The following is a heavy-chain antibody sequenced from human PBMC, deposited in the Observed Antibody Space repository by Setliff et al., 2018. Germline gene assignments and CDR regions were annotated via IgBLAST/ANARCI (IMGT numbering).Heavy chain of an antibody. Sequence: SETLSLTCTVYGVSFSDYYWGWVRQSPGKGLDWIGEINHSGTTNYNPSLKSRVTISVDTSKNQFSLRLSSVTAADTAVYFCARDYGPNDYWGQGSLVTVSS. D-gene: IGHD3-16*01. CDR2: INHSGTT. CDR3: ARDYGPNDY. J-gene: IGHJ4*02. V-gene: IGHV4-34*01. CDR1: GVSFSDYY.